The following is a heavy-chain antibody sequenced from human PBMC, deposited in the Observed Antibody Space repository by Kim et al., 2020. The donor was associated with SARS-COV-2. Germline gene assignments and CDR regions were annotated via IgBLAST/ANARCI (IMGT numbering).Heavy chain of an antibody. Sequence: GGSLRLSCAASGFTFSSFWMHWVRQAPGKGLVWVSRINSDGSSTNYADSVKGRFTISRDNAKNTLYLEMNSLRAEDTAVYYCARPTRGYGDFYWGQGTLVTVSS. V-gene: IGHV3-74*01. CDR2: INSDGSST. D-gene: IGHD4-17*01. CDR1: GFTFSSFW. CDR3: ARPTRGYGDFY. J-gene: IGHJ4*02.